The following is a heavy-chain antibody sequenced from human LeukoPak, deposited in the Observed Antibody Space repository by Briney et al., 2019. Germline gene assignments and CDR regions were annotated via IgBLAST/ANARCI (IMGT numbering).Heavy chain of an antibody. CDR3: AREALFRLGDLPGTESFDI. V-gene: IGHV1-2*02. J-gene: IGHJ3*02. CDR2: ISPNSGT. Sequence: GAPVKVSCKAFAYTFIDYYIHWVRQAPGQGLEWMGWISPNSGTNYAQNFQGRVTMTRDTSITTAYMELNRLRSDDTAVYFCAREALFRLGDLPGTESFDIWGQGTVVTVSS. D-gene: IGHD3-16*01. CDR1: AYTFIDYY.